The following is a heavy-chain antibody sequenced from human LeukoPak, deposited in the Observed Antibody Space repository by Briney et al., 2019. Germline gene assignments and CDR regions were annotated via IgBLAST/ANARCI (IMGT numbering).Heavy chain of an antibody. Sequence: GGSLRLSCAASGVTYSNYEMIWVRQAPGEGLEWVSYISSSGSPIYYADSVRGRFTISRDNAKNSLYLQMNSLRAEDTAVYYCAREEGRDGYNFDYWGQGILVTVSS. D-gene: IGHD5-24*01. V-gene: IGHV3-48*03. CDR2: ISSSGSPI. CDR3: AREEGRDGYNFDY. CDR1: GVTYSNYE. J-gene: IGHJ4*02.